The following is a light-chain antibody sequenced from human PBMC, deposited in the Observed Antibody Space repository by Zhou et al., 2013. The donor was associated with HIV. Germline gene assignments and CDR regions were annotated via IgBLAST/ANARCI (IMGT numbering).Light chain of an antibody. CDR3: QQLNTYPLT. V-gene: IGKV1-9*01. CDR1: QSVGSY. Sequence: LTQSPGTLSLSPGERAILSCRASQSVGSYLAWYQQKPGQAPKLLIYAASTLHSGVPSRFSGSGSGTDFTLTISSLQPEDFATYYCQQLNTYPLTFGGGTKVEIK. J-gene: IGKJ4*01. CDR2: AAS.